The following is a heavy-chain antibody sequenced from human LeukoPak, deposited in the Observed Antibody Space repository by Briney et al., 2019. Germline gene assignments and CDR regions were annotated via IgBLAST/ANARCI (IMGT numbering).Heavy chain of an antibody. CDR1: GDSISAYC. J-gene: IGHJ3*02. CDR2: VCTSGIS. CDR3: ARRTRGAFDI. V-gene: IGHV4-4*07. Sequence: SETLSLTCAVSGDSISAYCWTWIRQPAGKGLEWIGRVCTSGISNYNPSLESRVTMSLDTSKKQFSLKLTSVTAADTAVYYCARRTRGAFDIWGQGTMVTVSS.